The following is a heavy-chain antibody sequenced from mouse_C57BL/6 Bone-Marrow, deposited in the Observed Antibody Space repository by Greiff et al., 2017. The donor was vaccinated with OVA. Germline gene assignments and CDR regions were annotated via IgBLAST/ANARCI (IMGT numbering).Heavy chain of an antibody. CDR3: ARADYYDSDEEIDYYAMDY. CDR1: GYTFTAYN. CDR2: INPNNGGT. Sequence: DVQLQESGPELVKPGASVKIPCKASGYTFTAYNMDWVKQSHGKRLEWIGDINPNNGGTIYNQKFKGKAPLTVDKSSSTAYMELRSLTSEYTAVYYCARADYYDSDEEIDYYAMDYWGQGTAVTVSS. V-gene: IGHV1-18*01. D-gene: IGHD2-4*01. J-gene: IGHJ4*01.